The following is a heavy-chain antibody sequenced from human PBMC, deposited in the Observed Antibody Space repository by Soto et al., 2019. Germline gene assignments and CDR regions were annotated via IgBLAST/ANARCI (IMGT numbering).Heavy chain of an antibody. V-gene: IGHV3-7*05. J-gene: IGHJ4*02. CDR1: GFTFSYYW. CDR3: AGVAV. Sequence: EVQLVESGGGFVQPGGSLRLSCAASGFTFSYYWMSWVRQAPGKGLEWVANIKVDGSEKYYVDSVKGRFTISRDNAKNTLYLPMNSLRAEDTAVYYCAGVAVRGQGTLVTVSS. CDR2: IKVDGSEK. D-gene: IGHD6-19*01.